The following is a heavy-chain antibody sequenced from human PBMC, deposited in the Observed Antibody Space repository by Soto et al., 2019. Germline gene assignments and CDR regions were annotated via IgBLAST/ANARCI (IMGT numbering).Heavy chain of an antibody. J-gene: IGHJ4*02. CDR2: IYWDDDK. Sequence: QITLKESGPTLVKPTQTLTLTCSVSGFSVSTGGRGVGWIRQPPGKALEWLALIYWDDDKRYSPSLKSRLTITKDTSQNQVVLTMTNMDPVDTATYYCAHRRPISGTRRFDYWGQGVLVTVSS. CDR3: AHRRPISGTRRFDY. CDR1: GFSVSTGGRG. D-gene: IGHD1-20*01. V-gene: IGHV2-5*02.